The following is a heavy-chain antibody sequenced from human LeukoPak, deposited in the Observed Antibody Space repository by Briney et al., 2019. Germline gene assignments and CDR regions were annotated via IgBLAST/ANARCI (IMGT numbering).Heavy chain of an antibody. CDR1: GYTLTGYY. CDR2: INCRTGGT. CDR3: ARDSAASGSHNWFDP. V-gene: IGHV1-2*02. D-gene: IGHD3-10*01. Sequence: ASVKVSCKASGYTLTGYYMDWVRQAPGQGLEWMGWINCRTGGTKYAQKFQGRVTMTRDTSVNIAYMEMSRLTSDDTALYYCARDSAASGSHNWFDPWGQGTLITVSS. J-gene: IGHJ5*02.